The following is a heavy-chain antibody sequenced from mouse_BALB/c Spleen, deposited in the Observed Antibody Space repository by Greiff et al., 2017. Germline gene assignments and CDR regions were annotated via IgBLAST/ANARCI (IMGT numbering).Heavy chain of an antibody. J-gene: IGHJ4*01. CDR3: ARWLLNYAMDY. CDR2: ISSGSSTI. CDR1: GFTFSSFG. Sequence: EVQVVESGGGLVQPGGSRKLSCAASGFTFSSFGMHWVRQAPEKGLEWVAYISSGSSTIYYADTVKGRFTISRDNPKNTLFLQMTSLRSEDTAMYYCARWLLNYAMDYWGQGTSVTVSS. D-gene: IGHD2-3*01. V-gene: IGHV5-17*02.